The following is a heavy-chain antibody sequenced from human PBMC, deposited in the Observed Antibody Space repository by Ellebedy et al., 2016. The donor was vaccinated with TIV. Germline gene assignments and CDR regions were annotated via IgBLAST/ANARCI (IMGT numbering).Heavy chain of an antibody. CDR3: ARGIRMPSDY. CDR1: GYTFISYD. CDR2: MNPDSGNT. Sequence: AASVKVSCKASGYTFISYDINWVRQATGQGVVWMGWMNPDSGNTAYAQKFQGRVSITTNTSISTAYLDLSNLRSDDTAVYYCARGIRMPSDYWGQGTLVTVSS. D-gene: IGHD2-15*01. V-gene: IGHV1-8*01. J-gene: IGHJ4*02.